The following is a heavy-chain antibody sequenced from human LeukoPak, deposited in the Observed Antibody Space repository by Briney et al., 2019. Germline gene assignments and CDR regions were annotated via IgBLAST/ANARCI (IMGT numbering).Heavy chain of an antibody. J-gene: IGHJ4*02. V-gene: IGHV5-51*01. CDR1: EYSFTSYW. Sequence: GESLKISCKGSEYSFTSYWIGWVRQMPGKGLEWMGIIYPGDSDTRYSPSFQGQVTISADKSISTAYLQWSSLKASDTAMYYCATSSDNDSYYFDYWGQGTLVTVSS. CDR2: IYPGDSDT. D-gene: IGHD3-3*01. CDR3: ATSSDNDSYYFDY.